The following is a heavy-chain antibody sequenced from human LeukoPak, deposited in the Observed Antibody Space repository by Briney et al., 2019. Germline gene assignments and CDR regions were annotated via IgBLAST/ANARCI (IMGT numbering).Heavy chain of an antibody. J-gene: IGHJ3*02. D-gene: IGHD2-15*01. CDR2: FDPEDGET. CDR1: GYTFTQLS. V-gene: IGHV1-24*01. CDR3: ATSRSDAFDI. Sequence: GASVKVSCKVSGYTFTQLSMHWVRQAPGKGLEWMGGFDPEDGETFYAQKFQGRVTMTEDTSTDTAYMELTSLRSEDTAVYYCATSRSDAFDIWGQGTMVTVSS.